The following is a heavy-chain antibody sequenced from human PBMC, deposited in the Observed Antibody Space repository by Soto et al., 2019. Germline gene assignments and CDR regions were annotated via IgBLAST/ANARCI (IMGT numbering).Heavy chain of an antibody. CDR3: ARAVTWGLDV. Sequence: EVQLVESGGGLVQPGGSLRLSCAASGFTFSLDSMSWVRQAPGKGLEWVSYISRSSTGIHYADSVKGRFTISRDDATNSTHLQMNSLRDGDTAVYYCARAVTWGLDVWGQGTTVSISS. D-gene: IGHD3-10*01. CDR1: GFTFSLDS. J-gene: IGHJ6*01. V-gene: IGHV3-48*02. CDR2: ISRSSTGI.